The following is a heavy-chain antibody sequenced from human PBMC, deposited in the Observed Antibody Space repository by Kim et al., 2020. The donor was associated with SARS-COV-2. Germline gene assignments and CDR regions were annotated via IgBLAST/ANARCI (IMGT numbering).Heavy chain of an antibody. CDR2: IHYTGST. CDR3: ARPWNTAMGNY. Sequence: SETLSLTCTVSGGYISSISYFWGWIRQPPGKGLEWIASIHYTGSTYYNPSLKSRVTISVDTSKNHFSLKLSSVTAADTAVYYCARPWNTAMGNYWGQGTL. D-gene: IGHD5-18*01. V-gene: IGHV4-39*07. J-gene: IGHJ4*02. CDR1: GGYISSISYF.